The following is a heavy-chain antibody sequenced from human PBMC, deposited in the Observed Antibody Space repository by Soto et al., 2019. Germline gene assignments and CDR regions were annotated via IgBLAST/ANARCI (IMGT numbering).Heavy chain of an antibody. D-gene: IGHD3-10*01. Sequence: GGSLRLSCAASGFTFSSYSMNWVRQAPGKGLEWVSSISSSSSYIYYADSVKGRFTISRDNAKNSLYLQMNSLRAEDTAVYYCARDILLWFGEPQYYFDYWGQGTLVTVSS. CDR2: ISSSSSYI. CDR3: ARDILLWFGEPQYYFDY. CDR1: GFTFSSYS. V-gene: IGHV3-21*01. J-gene: IGHJ4*02.